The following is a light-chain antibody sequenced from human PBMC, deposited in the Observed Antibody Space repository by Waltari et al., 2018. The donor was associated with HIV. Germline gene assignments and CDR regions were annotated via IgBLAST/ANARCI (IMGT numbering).Light chain of an antibody. CDR3: SSYAGSKNLV. CDR2: EVN. V-gene: IGLV2-8*01. Sequence: QSALPQPPSASGSPGPSVTISCTGTSSDVGGYNYVSWYQQYPGKAPKLIIYEVNKRPSGVPDRFSGSKSGNTASLTVSGLQGDDEADYYCSSYAGSKNLVLGGGTKLTVL. J-gene: IGLJ3*02. CDR1: SSDVGGYNY.